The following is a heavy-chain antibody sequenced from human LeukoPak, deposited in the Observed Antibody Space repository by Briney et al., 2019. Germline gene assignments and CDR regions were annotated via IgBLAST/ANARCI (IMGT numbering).Heavy chain of an antibody. J-gene: IGHJ5*02. CDR2: INAGNGNT. CDR3: AHKSSLGGTNWFDP. CDR1: GYTFTSYA. Sequence: GASVKVSCKASGYTFTSYAMHWVRQAPGQRLEWMGWINAGNGNTKYSQKFQGRVTITADESTSTAYMELSSLRSEDTAVYYCAHKSSLGGTNWFDPWGQGTLVTVSS. D-gene: IGHD3-16*01. V-gene: IGHV1-3*01.